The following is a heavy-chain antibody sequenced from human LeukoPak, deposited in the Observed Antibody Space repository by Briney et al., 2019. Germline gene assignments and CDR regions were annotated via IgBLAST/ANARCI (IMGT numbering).Heavy chain of an antibody. CDR3: ARDVGSIAGN. V-gene: IGHV1-69*05. Sequence: SVKVSCKASGGTFISYSISWVRQAPGQGLEWMGGIIPIFGTANYAQKFQGRVTITTDESTSTAYMELSSLRSEDTAVYYCARDVGSIAGNWGQGTLVTVSS. D-gene: IGHD6-6*01. CDR2: IIPIFGTA. J-gene: IGHJ4*02. CDR1: GGTFISYS.